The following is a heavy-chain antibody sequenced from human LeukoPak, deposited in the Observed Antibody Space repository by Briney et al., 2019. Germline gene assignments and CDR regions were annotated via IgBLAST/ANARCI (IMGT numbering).Heavy chain of an antibody. CDR2: IYSGGTT. J-gene: IGHJ6*03. CDR3: ARDGYGNNYMDV. CDR1: GFGVSSNF. V-gene: IGHV3-53*01. Sequence: PGGSLRLSCAASGFGVSSNFMSWVRQAPGKGLEWVSVIYSGGTTYYADSVKGRFTISRDNSKNTLSLQMNSLRAEDTAVYYCARDGYGNNYMDVWGKGTTVTVSS. D-gene: IGHD1/OR15-1a*01.